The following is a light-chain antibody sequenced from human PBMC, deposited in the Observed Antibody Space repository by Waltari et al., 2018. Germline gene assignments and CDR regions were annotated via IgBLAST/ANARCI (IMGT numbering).Light chain of an antibody. CDR3: QSDDSSNHGV. J-gene: IGLJ3*02. CDR1: SGSIASNY. Sequence: NFMLTQPHSVSESPGKTVTISCTGSSGSIASNYVQWYQQRPGSAPSVVIYEDNQRTAGVPVRFSGSIDSSSHSAYLAISGLKHEDEADYDCQSDDSSNHGVFGRGTQLTVL. V-gene: IGLV6-57*02. CDR2: EDN.